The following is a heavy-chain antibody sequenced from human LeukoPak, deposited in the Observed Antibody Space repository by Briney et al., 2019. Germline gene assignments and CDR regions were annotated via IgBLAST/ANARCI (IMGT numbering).Heavy chain of an antibody. J-gene: IGHJ4*02. CDR2: INPNSGGT. Sequence: ASVKVSCKASGYTFTGYYMHWVRQAPGQGLEWMGWINPNSGGTNYAQKFQGRVTMTRDTSISTAYMELSRLRSDDTAVYYCARDISSSGYYYPYDYWGQGTLVTVSS. CDR3: ARDISSSGYYYPYDY. CDR1: GYTFTGYY. V-gene: IGHV1-2*02. D-gene: IGHD3-22*01.